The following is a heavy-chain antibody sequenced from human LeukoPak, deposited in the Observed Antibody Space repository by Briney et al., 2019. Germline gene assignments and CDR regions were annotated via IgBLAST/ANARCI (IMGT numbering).Heavy chain of an antibody. Sequence: SETLSLTCTVSGGSVSSGSYYWSWIRQPPGKGLEWTGYIYYSGSTSYNPSLKSRVTISVDTSKNQFSLKMSSVTAADTAVYYCARGLAAARVFAYWGQGNLVTVSS. V-gene: IGHV4-61*01. J-gene: IGHJ4*02. D-gene: IGHD6-13*01. CDR2: IYYSGST. CDR3: ARGLAAARVFAY. CDR1: GGSVSSGSYY.